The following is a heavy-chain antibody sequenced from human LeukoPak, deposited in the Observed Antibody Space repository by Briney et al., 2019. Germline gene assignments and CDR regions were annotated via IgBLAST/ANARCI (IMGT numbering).Heavy chain of an antibody. J-gene: IGHJ4*02. V-gene: IGHV3-30-3*01. CDR2: ISYDGSNK. D-gene: IGHD4-11*01. Sequence: GGSLRLSCAASGFTFSSYAMQWVRQAPGKGLEWVAVISYDGSNKYYADSVKGRFTISRDNSKNTLYLQMNSLRAEDTAVYYCARDQRWVLPLTTVIQIPSYYFDYWGQGTLVTVSS. CDR3: ARDQRWVLPLTTVIQIPSYYFDY. CDR1: GFTFSSYA.